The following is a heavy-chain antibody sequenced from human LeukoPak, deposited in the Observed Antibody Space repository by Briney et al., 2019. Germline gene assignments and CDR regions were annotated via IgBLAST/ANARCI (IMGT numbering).Heavy chain of an antibody. Sequence: ASVKVSCKASGYTFTSYYMHWVRQAPGQGLEWMGIINPSGGSTSYAQKFQGRVTMTRDTSTSTVHMELSSLRSEDTAVYYCARDMSITMVRGVNRDGEPFDYWGQGTLVTVSS. V-gene: IGHV1-46*03. CDR2: INPSGGST. CDR3: ARDMSITMVRGVNRDGEPFDY. J-gene: IGHJ4*02. D-gene: IGHD3-10*01. CDR1: GYTFTSYY.